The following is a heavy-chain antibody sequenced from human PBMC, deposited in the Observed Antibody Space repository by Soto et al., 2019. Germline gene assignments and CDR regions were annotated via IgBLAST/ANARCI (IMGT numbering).Heavy chain of an antibody. J-gene: IGHJ5*02. CDR3: ARVGTIFGVGNWFDP. CDR1: GGSISSGDYY. Sequence: QVQLQESGPGLVKPSQTLSLTCTVSGGSISSGDYYRSWIRQPPGKGLEWIGYIYYSGSTYYNPSLKSRVTISVDTSKNQFSLKLSSVTAADTAVYYCARVGTIFGVGNWFDPWGQGTLVTVSS. D-gene: IGHD3-3*01. CDR2: IYYSGST. V-gene: IGHV4-30-4*01.